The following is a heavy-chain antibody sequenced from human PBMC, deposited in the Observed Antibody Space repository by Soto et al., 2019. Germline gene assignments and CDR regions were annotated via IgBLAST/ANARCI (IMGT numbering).Heavy chain of an antibody. Sequence: QITLKESGPTLVKPTQTLTLTCTFSGFSLSTSGVGVGWIRQPPGKALEWLAVIYWDDDKRYSPSLKSRLTITKDTSKNQVVLTMTNMDPVETATYYCEHAGASGVGGDLAYWGQGTLVTVSS. J-gene: IGHJ4*02. D-gene: IGHD2-21*01. CDR3: EHAGASGVGGDLAY. CDR2: IYWDDDK. CDR1: GFSLSTSGVG. V-gene: IGHV2-5*02.